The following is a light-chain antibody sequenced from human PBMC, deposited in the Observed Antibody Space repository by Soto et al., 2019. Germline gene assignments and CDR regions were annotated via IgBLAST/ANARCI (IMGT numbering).Light chain of an antibody. Sequence: QCALSQPASVSGSPGQSITISCTGTSSFVGGYNYVSWHQQHPGKAPKVLISVVSNRPSGVSNRFSGSKSGNTASLTISGLQAEDEADYYCSSYRSGGTFVFGSGTKVTVL. V-gene: IGLV2-14*01. CDR1: SSFVGGYNY. CDR3: SSYRSGGTFV. J-gene: IGLJ1*01. CDR2: VVS.